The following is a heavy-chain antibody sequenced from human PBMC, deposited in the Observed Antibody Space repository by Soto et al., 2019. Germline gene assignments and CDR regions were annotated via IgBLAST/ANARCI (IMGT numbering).Heavy chain of an antibody. V-gene: IGHV4-39*01. J-gene: IGHJ4*02. Sequence: PSETLSLTCTVSSGSVSSSSHYWGWLRQPPGKGLEWIGNIYYTKNNYYNPSLNTRVTISVDTSNSQFSLKLSSVTAADTAVYYCARTYGSGSYYHWDYFDYWAQGTLVTVSS. D-gene: IGHD3-10*01. CDR1: SGSVSSSSHY. CDR2: IYYTKNN. CDR3: ARTYGSGSYYHWDYFDY.